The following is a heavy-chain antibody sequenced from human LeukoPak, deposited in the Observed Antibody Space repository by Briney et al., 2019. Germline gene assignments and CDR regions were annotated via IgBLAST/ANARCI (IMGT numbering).Heavy chain of an antibody. CDR3: AASIAALPGAYYYYGMDV. D-gene: IGHD6-6*01. V-gene: IGHV3-23*01. CDR2: ISGNGGST. Sequence: GGSLRLSCAASGFTFSSYAMSWVRQAPGKGLEWVSAISGNGGSTFYTDAVRGRFTISRDNSKNTLYLQMNSLRAEDTAVYYCAASIAALPGAYYYYGMDVWGQGTTVTVSS. CDR1: GFTFSSYA. J-gene: IGHJ6*02.